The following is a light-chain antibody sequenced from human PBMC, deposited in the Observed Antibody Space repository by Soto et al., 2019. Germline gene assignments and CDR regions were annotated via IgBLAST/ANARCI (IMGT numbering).Light chain of an antibody. CDR3: QQTYRLPWT. CDR2: AAF. J-gene: IGKJ1*01. CDR1: QDIRND. Sequence: AIPMTQSPSSLSAYVGDRVTIPCRASQDIRNDLAWYQQKPGQAPHLLIFAAFNLQSGVPSRFSGSGSGTDLTLTINSLQPEDFATYICQQTYRLPWTFGQVANVDI. V-gene: IGKV1-6*01.